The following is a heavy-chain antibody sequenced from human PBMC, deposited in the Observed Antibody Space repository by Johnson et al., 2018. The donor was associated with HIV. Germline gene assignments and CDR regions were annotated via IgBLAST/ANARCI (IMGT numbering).Heavy chain of an antibody. CDR1: GFTFSSYA. CDR2: ISYDGSNK. J-gene: IGHJ3*02. CDR3: ARGDFWSGYPDAFDI. V-gene: IGHV3-30*04. Sequence: QVQLVESGGGFVKPGGSLRLSCAGSGFTFSSYAMHWVRQAPGKGLEWVAVISYDGSNKYYADSVKGRFTISRDNSKNTLYLQMNSLRAEDTAVYYCARGDFWSGYPDAFDIWGQGTMVTVSS. D-gene: IGHD3-3*01.